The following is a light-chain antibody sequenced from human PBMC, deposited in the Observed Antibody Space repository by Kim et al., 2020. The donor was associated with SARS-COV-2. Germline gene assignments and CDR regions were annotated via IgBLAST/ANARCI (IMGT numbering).Light chain of an antibody. Sequence: QSALTQPASVSGSPGQSITISCTGTNSLVADYNYVSWYQQHPDKAPKLIIYDVSDRPSGVSTHFSGSKSGNTASLTISGLQAADEADYYCTSYTGDDTVVFGGGTQLTVL. CDR3: TSYTGDDTVV. CDR2: DVS. J-gene: IGLJ2*01. V-gene: IGLV2-14*03. CDR1: NSLVADYNY.